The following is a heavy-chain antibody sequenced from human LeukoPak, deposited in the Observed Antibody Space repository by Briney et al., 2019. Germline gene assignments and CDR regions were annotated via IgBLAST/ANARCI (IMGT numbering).Heavy chain of an antibody. J-gene: IGHJ4*02. Sequence: SETLSLTCAVSGYSISSGYYWGWIRQPPGKGLEWIGSIYHSGSTYYNPSLKSRVTISVDTSKNQFSLKLSSVTAADTAVYYCARMAADTTIFGVVKGRYYFDYWGQGTLVTVSS. CDR2: IYHSGST. CDR1: GYSISSGYY. CDR3: ARMAADTTIFGVVKGRYYFDY. V-gene: IGHV4-38-2*01. D-gene: IGHD3-3*01.